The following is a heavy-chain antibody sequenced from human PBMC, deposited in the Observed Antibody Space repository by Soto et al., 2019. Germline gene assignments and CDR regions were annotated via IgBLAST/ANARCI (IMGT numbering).Heavy chain of an antibody. CDR3: ARAIGADFFDY. D-gene: IGHD6-25*01. CDR1: GFTFGKYV. Sequence: VQLLESGGGLVQPGGSLRLSCTASGFTFGKYVMNWVRQAPGKGLEWVAVFTGSGGGAAYAASVRGRFTISSDTSENTLYLEMNRLRAEDTAVYYCARAIGADFFDYWGQGTPVTVSS. J-gene: IGHJ4*02. V-gene: IGHV3-23*01. CDR2: FTGSGGGA.